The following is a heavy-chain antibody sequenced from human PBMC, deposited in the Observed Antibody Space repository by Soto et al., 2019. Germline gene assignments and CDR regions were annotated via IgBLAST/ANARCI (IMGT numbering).Heavy chain of an antibody. D-gene: IGHD5-18*01. CDR3: ARMVDGQLWLWDY. V-gene: IGHV2-26*01. Sequence: QVTLKESGPVLVKPTETLTLTCTGSGFSLSNARMGVSWIRQPPGKALEWLAHIFSNDETSYSTSLKSRLTNSKATSNSQVVLTMTNIDPVDTATYYGARMVDGQLWLWDYWGQGTLVTVTS. J-gene: IGHJ4*02. CDR2: IFSNDET. CDR1: GFSLSNARMG.